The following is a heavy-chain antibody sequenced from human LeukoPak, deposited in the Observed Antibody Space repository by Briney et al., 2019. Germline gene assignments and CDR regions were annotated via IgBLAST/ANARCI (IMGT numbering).Heavy chain of an antibody. CDR1: GGSISSSSSY. CDR3: ARLKYGSGSYLGFDP. V-gene: IGHV4-39*01. Sequence: SSETLSLTCTVSGGSISSSSSYWSWIRQTPRKGLEWIGTIYYTGSTYYNPSLNSRVTISVDTSKNQFSLKLSSVTAADTAVYYCARLKYGSGSYLGFDPWGQGTLVTVSS. CDR2: IYYTGST. J-gene: IGHJ5*02. D-gene: IGHD3-10*01.